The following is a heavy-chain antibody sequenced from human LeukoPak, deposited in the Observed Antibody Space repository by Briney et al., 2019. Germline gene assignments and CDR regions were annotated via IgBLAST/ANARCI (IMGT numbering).Heavy chain of an antibody. V-gene: IGHV3-23*01. J-gene: IGHJ4*02. CDR1: GFTFSRSA. D-gene: IGHD1-26*01. CDR3: ARRNSGSYSRGFDY. CDR2: ITDDGSST. Sequence: GGSLRLSCAASGFTFSRSAMNWVRQAPGKGLEWVSTITDDGSSTYFADSVKGRFTISRDNSKNMLHLQMNSLRAEDTAVYYCARRNSGSYSRGFDYRGQGTLVTVSS.